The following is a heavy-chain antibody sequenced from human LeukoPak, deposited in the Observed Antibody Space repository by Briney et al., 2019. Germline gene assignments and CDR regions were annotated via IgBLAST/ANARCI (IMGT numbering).Heavy chain of an antibody. V-gene: IGHV4-59*01. CDR1: GGSISSYY. J-gene: IGHJ5*02. Sequence: ASETLSLTCTVSGGSISSYYWSWIRQPPGKGLEWIGCIYYSGSTNYNPSLKSRVTISVDTSKNQFSLKLSSVTAADTAVYYCARGEKYLNNWFDPWGQGTLVTVSS. CDR2: IYYSGST. D-gene: IGHD2-2*01. CDR3: ARGEKYLNNWFDP.